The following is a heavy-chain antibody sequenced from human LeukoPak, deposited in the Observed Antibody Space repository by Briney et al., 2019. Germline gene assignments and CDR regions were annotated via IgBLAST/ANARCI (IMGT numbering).Heavy chain of an antibody. CDR2: DGGTT. V-gene: IGHV3-15*01. Sequence: DGGTTDYPAPVKRRLTISRDDSKNKLDLQMNSLKTEDPAVYYCTTGIVVPAAMGGGFDPWGQGPLVTVSS. J-gene: IGHJ5*02. CDR3: TTGIVVPAAMGGGFDP. D-gene: IGHD2-2*01.